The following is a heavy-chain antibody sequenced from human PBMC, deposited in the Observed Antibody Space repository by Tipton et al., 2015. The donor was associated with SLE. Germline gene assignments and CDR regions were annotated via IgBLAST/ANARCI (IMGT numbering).Heavy chain of an antibody. CDR2: INHRGST. V-gene: IGHV4-39*02. CDR1: GGSISSSSSYY. D-gene: IGHD3-3*01. CDR3: ARDWSGRNWFDP. J-gene: IGHJ5*02. Sequence: GLVKPSETLSLTCAVYGGSISSSSSYYWAWIRQPPGKGVEWIGEINHRGSTNYNPSLKSRVTMSVDLSKNQFSLKLSSVTAADTAVYYCARDWSGRNWFDPWGQGTLVTVSS.